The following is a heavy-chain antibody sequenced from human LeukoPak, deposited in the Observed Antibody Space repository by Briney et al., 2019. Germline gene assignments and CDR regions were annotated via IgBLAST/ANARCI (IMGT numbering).Heavy chain of an antibody. V-gene: IGHV3-15*01. CDR1: GFTFSNAW. CDR3: TTRYCSGGRCDY. CDR2: IKSKTDGGTT. J-gene: IGHJ4*02. Sequence: GGSLRLSCAASGFTFSNAWMNWVRQAPGKGLEGVGRIKSKTDGGTTDYAAPVKGRFTISRDDSKTTLYLQKNSLKTEDTAVYYCTTRYCSGGRCDYWGQGTLVTVSS. D-gene: IGHD2-15*01.